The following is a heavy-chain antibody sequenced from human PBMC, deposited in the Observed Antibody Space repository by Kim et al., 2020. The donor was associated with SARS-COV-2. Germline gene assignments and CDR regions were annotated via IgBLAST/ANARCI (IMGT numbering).Heavy chain of an antibody. V-gene: IGHV4-4*02. CDR3: ARGARSSGWYYFDY. J-gene: IGHJ4*02. CDR2: IYHSGST. CDR1: GGSISSSNW. D-gene: IGHD6-19*01. Sequence: SETLSLTCAVSGGSISSSNWWSWVRQPPGKGLEWIGEIYHSGSTNYNPSLKSRVTISVDKSKNQFSLKLSSVTAADTAVYYCARGARSSGWYYFDYWGQGTLVTVSS.